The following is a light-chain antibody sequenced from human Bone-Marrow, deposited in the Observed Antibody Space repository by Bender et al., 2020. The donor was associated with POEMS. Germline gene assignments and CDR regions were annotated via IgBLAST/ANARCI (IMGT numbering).Light chain of an antibody. CDR2: DVS. V-gene: IGLV2-11*01. CDR1: SSDVGNYNF. Sequence: QSALTQPRSVSGSPGQSVTISCTGTSSDVGNYNFVSWYQQHPGQAPKVMIYDVSKRPSGVPDRFSGSKSGNTASLTISGLQADDEADYYCCSYAGSYTWVFGGGTKVTVL. CDR3: CSYAGSYTWV. J-gene: IGLJ3*02.